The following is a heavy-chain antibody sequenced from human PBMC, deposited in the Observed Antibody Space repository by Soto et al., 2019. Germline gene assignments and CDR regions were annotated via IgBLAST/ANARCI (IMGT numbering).Heavy chain of an antibody. D-gene: IGHD1-26*01. Sequence: GASVKVSGKASGYTFTGYYMHWVLQAPGQGLEWMGWINPNSGGTNYAQKFQGWVTMTRDTSISTAYMELSRLRSDDTAVYYCARGGELPLYYYYGMDVWGQGTTVTVSS. CDR2: INPNSGGT. V-gene: IGHV1-2*04. CDR1: GYTFTGYY. J-gene: IGHJ6*02. CDR3: ARGGELPLYYYYGMDV.